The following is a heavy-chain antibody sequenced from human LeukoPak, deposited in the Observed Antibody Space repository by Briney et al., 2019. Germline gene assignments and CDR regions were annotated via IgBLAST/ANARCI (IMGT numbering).Heavy chain of an antibody. CDR2: ISYDGSNK. CDR3: ASILTGYYGRDNWFDP. Sequence: PGGSLRLSCAASGFTFSSYAMHWVRQAPGKGLEWVAVISYDGSNKYYADSVKGRFTISRDNAKNSLYLQMNSLRAEDTAVYYCASILTGYYGRDNWFDPWGQGTLVTVSS. D-gene: IGHD3-9*01. CDR1: GFTFSSYA. J-gene: IGHJ5*02. V-gene: IGHV3-30-3*01.